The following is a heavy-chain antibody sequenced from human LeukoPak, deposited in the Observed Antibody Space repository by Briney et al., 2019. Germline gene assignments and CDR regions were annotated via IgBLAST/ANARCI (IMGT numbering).Heavy chain of an antibody. CDR3: ARDRHIAAAGYYFDY. D-gene: IGHD6-25*01. CDR1: GFSFASYG. CDR2: ISSDSLIT. Sequence: GGSLRLSCSAAGFSFASYGMSWLRQAPGKGLEWLSYISSDSLITEYADSVKGRFTISRDNSKNTLYLQMNSLRDEDTAVYYCARDRHIAAAGYYFDYWGQGTLVTVSS. V-gene: IGHV3-48*02. J-gene: IGHJ4*02.